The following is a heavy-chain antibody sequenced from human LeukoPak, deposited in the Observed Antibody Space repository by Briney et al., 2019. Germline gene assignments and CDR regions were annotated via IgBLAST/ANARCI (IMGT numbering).Heavy chain of an antibody. CDR1: GGSINNYY. D-gene: IGHD3-22*01. Sequence: SDTLSLTCTVSGGSINNYYWSWIRQPPGKGLEWIGYTYYSGSTNYNPSLKSRVTISVDTSKNQFSLKLSSVTAADTAVYYCARDYYYDSSGYYPFDYWGQGTLVTVSS. CDR2: TYYSGST. V-gene: IGHV4-59*01. J-gene: IGHJ4*02. CDR3: ARDYYYDSSGYYPFDY.